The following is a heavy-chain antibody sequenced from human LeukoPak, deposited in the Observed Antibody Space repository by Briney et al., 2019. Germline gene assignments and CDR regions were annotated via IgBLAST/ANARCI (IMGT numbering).Heavy chain of an antibody. J-gene: IGHJ3*02. CDR1: GFTFTTSD. CDR2: IRSDGNYK. Sequence: GGSLRLSCAASGFTFTTSDMHWIRQAPGKGLEWVAFIRSDGNYKYYGDSVKGRFTISRDNYKNTLYLQMNSLRVEDTAVYYCVREAYYGSASDYNDAFEIWGQGTMVTVSS. CDR3: VREAYYGSASDYNDAFEI. V-gene: IGHV3-30*02. D-gene: IGHD3-10*01.